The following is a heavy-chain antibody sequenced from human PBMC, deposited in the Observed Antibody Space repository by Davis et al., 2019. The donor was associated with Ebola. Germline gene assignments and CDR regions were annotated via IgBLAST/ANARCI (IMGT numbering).Heavy chain of an antibody. CDR2: IWYDGSNK. Sequence: GGSLRLSCGASGFTFSSYGMHWVRQAPGKGLEWVAVIWYDGSNKYYADSVKGRFTISRDSSKNTLYLQMSSLRAEDTAVYYCARDLPGGDWYFDLWGRGTLVTVSS. CDR1: GFTFSSYG. D-gene: IGHD1-14*01. J-gene: IGHJ2*01. V-gene: IGHV3-30*19. CDR3: ARDLPGGDWYFDL.